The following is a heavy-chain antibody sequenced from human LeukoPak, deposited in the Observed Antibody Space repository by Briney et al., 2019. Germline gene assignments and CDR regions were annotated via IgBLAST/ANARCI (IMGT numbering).Heavy chain of an antibody. Sequence: PSETLFLTCTVSGGSITSSSHYWGWIRQPPGKGLEWIGSIYYSESTYNNPSLKSRVTLSVDTSKNQFSLKLTSVTAADTAVYYCAREQIVGAPFDYWGQGTLVTVSS. CDR1: GGSITSSSHY. J-gene: IGHJ4*02. CDR2: IYYSEST. D-gene: IGHD1-26*01. V-gene: IGHV4-39*07. CDR3: AREQIVGAPFDY.